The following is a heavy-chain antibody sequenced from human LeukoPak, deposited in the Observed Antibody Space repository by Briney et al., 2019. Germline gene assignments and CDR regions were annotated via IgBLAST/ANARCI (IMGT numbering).Heavy chain of an antibody. CDR3: ARDPIGSRWPYYFDY. V-gene: IGHV1-3*01. D-gene: IGHD6-13*01. Sequence: ASVKVSCKASGYTFTSYSITWVRQAPGQRLEWMGWINAGNGNTKYSQKFQARVTITRDTSASTAYMELSSLRSEDTAVYYCARDPIGSRWPYYFDYWGQGTLVTVSS. CDR1: GYTFTSYS. J-gene: IGHJ4*02. CDR2: INAGNGNT.